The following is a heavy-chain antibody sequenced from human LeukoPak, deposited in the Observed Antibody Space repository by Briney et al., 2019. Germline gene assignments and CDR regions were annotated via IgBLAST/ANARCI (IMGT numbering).Heavy chain of an antibody. CDR2: ISSNGGNT. Sequence: GGSLRLSCSASGFTFSSYAMHWVRQAPGKGLEYVSSISSNGGNTYYAASVKGRFTISRDNSKNTLYLQMSSLRAEDTAVYYCVKDLDGGYSYRVWQAFDIWGQGTMVTVSS. CDR1: GFTFSSYA. J-gene: IGHJ3*02. V-gene: IGHV3-64D*06. D-gene: IGHD5-18*01. CDR3: VKDLDGGYSYRVWQAFDI.